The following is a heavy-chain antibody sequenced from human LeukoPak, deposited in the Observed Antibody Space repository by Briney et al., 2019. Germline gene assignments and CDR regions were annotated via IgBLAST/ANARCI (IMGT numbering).Heavy chain of an antibody. V-gene: IGHV3-43*01. Sequence: PGGSLRLSCAASGFTFDDYTMHWVRHAPGKGLEWVSLISWDGGSTYYADSVKGRFTISRDNSKNSLYLQMNSLRTEDTALYYCAKAHLIAAAGYFDYWGQGTLVTVSS. CDR1: GFTFDDYT. J-gene: IGHJ4*02. CDR3: AKAHLIAAAGYFDY. D-gene: IGHD6-13*01. CDR2: ISWDGGST.